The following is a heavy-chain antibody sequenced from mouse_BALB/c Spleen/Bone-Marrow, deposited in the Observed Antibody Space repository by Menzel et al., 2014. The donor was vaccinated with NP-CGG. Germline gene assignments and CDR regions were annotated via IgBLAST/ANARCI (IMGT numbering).Heavy chain of an antibody. J-gene: IGHJ4*01. D-gene: IGHD3-1*01. CDR2: IYPGSGST. CDR3: ANLGRYAMDY. V-gene: IGHV1-84*02. Sequence: LVESGPELVKPGASVKISCKASGYTFIDYYINWVKQKPGQGLEWIGWIYPGSGSTKYNEKFKGKATLTVDTSSSTAYMQLSSLTSEDTAVYFCANLGRYAMDYWGQGTSVTVSS. CDR1: GYTFIDYY.